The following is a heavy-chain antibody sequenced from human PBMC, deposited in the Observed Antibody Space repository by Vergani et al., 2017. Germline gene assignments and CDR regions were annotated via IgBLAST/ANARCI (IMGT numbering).Heavy chain of an antibody. V-gene: IGHV4-34*01. D-gene: IGHD3-10*01. Sequence: QVQLQQWGAVLLKPSETLSLTCAVYGGSFSGYYWSWIRQPPGKGLEWIGEINHSGSTNYNPSLKSRVTISVDTSKNQFSLKLSSVTAADTAVYYCARKFGPDWYFDLWGRGTLVTVSS. CDR2: INHSGST. CDR1: GGSFSGYY. CDR3: ARKFGPDWYFDL. J-gene: IGHJ2*01.